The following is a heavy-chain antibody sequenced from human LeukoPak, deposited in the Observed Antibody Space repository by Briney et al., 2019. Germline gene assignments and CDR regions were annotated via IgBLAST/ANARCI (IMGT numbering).Heavy chain of an antibody. V-gene: IGHV4-61*01. J-gene: IGHJ2*01. D-gene: IGHD2-15*01. CDR2: IYYSGST. Sequence: SETLSLTCTVSGASLNSGSYYWNWIRQPPGKEPEWIGYIYYSGSTNYNRSLKSRVTISVDTSKNQFSLKLTSVTAADTAVYYCAREGWDLWGRGTLVTVSS. CDR1: GASLNSGSYY. CDR3: AREGWDL.